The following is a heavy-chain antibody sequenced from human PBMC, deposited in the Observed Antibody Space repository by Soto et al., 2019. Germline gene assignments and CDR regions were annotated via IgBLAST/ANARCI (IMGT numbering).Heavy chain of an antibody. J-gene: IGHJ5*02. V-gene: IGHV4-31*03. CDR1: GGSINRGGYY. D-gene: IGHD2-2*01. CDR2: IYYSGST. CDR3: ARVVCTSSGCYFPGWFDP. Sequence: TVSGGSINRGGYYWSWVRQPPGKGLEWIGNIYYSGSTYCNPSLKSRVTISVDTSKNQFSLNLTSVTAADTAVYHCARVVCTSSGCYFPGWFDPWGQGALVTVSS.